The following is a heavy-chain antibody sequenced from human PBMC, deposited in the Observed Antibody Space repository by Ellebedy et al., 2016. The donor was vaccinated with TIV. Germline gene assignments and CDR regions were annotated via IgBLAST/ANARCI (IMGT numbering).Heavy chain of an antibody. CDR2: INRDGSSA. D-gene: IGHD3-16*01. J-gene: IGHJ4*02. CDR3: ARETPGLFGPDY. CDR1: GFTFSNYW. V-gene: IGHV3-74*01. Sequence: GESLKISCAASGFTFSNYWIHWVRQAPGKGLVWLSRINRDGSSANYADSVKGRFSISRDNSKNTLYVQMNSLRAEDTAVYYCARETPGLFGPDYWGQGTLVTVSS.